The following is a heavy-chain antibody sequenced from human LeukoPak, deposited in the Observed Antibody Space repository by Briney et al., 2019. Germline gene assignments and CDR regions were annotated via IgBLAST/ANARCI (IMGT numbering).Heavy chain of an antibody. V-gene: IGHV3-23*01. CDR3: AKSRFGNAAEY. CDR1: GFTFTSYD. Sequence: GGSLRLSCAASGFTFTSYDMSWVRQAPGQGLEWVSAISGSGGSTYYADSVKGRFTISRDTSMNTPYLQMNSLRAEDTAVYYCAKSRFGNAAEYWGEGTQVTVS. D-gene: IGHD3-10*01. CDR2: ISGSGGST. J-gene: IGHJ4*02.